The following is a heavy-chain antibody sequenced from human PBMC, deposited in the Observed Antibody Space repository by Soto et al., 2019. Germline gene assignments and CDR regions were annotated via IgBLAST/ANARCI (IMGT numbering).Heavy chain of an antibody. J-gene: IGHJ6*03. V-gene: IGHV1-18*01. CDR3: TRMVRGSNIDYYHYMDV. D-gene: IGHD3-10*01. CDR1: GYTFTSHG. Sequence: ASVKVSCKASGYTFTSHGISWVRQAPGQGLEWMGWISAYNGDTNYAQKHQSRVTVTTDTSTSTAYKELRSLRSEDTAVNYCTRMVRGSNIDYYHYMDVWGKGTTVTVSS. CDR2: ISAYNGDT.